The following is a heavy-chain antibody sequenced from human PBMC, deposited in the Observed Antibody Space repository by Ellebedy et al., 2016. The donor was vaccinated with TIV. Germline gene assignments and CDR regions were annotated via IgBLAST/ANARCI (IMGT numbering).Heavy chain of an antibody. CDR1: GLSLRDPRLG. Sequence: SGPTLVKPTETLTLTCTVSGLSLRDPRLGVTWLRQPPGKALEWLAQIFSIDDKVYNTSLRNRLTISRDTSGGQVVLTMTNMDPVDTATYYCARTFWIRGIVYYFDSWGQGTVVTVSS. CDR3: ARTFWIRGIVYYFDS. J-gene: IGHJ4*02. V-gene: IGHV2-26*01. D-gene: IGHD3-10*01. CDR2: IFSIDDK.